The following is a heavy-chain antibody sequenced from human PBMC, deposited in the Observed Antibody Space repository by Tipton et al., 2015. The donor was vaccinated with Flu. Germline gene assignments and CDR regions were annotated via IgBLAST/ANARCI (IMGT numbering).Heavy chain of an antibody. CDR1: GGSIGGDGYF. V-gene: IGHV4-31*01. CDR3: ARAGSGWCLFIN. J-gene: IGHJ4*02. Sequence: LRLSCTVSGGSIGGDGYFWSWIRQNPGKGLEWIGYIYDSGSPNYNPSLKSLVTISMDTSKNQLSLKLSSVTAADTAVYYCARAGSGWCLFINWGQGTLVTVSS. CDR2: IYDSGSP. D-gene: IGHD6-19*01.